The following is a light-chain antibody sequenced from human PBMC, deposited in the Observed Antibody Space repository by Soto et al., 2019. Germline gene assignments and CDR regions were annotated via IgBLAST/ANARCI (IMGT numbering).Light chain of an antibody. CDR2: DAS. CDR1: QSISSW. J-gene: IGKJ3*01. V-gene: IGKV1-5*01. CDR3: QQYNSYLLT. Sequence: DIQMTQSPSTLSASVGDRVTITCRASQSISSWLAWYQQKPGKAPKLLIYDASSLESGVPSRFSGSGSGTEFTHTISSLQPDDLATYYCQQYNSYLLTFGPGTKVDIK.